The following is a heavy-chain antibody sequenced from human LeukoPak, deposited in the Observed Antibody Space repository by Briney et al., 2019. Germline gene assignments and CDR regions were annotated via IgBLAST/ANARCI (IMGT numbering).Heavy chain of an antibody. CDR2: ISSSSSYI. D-gene: IGHD1-26*01. V-gene: IGHV3-21*01. J-gene: IGHJ4*02. Sequence: GGSLRLSCAASGFTFSSYSMNWVRQAPGKGLEWVSSISSSSSYIYYADSVKGRFTISRDNAKNSLYLQMSSLRAEDTAVYYCARESATAGDFDYWGQGTLVTVSS. CDR1: GFTFSSYS. CDR3: ARESATAGDFDY.